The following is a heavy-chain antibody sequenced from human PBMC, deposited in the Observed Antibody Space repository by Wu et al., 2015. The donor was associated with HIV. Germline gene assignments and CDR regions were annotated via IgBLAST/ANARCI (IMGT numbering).Heavy chain of an antibody. D-gene: IGHD3-22*01. CDR2: IYPSGGST. V-gene: IGHV1-46*03. Sequence: QVQLVQSGAEVKKPGASVKVSCKASGYTFTSYYMHWVRQAPGQGLEWMGIIYPSGGSTSYAQKFQGRVTMTRDTSTSTVYMELSSLRSEDTAVYYCACAYYYDSSGYYDYYYYMDVWGKGTTVTVSS. CDR1: GYTFTSYY. J-gene: IGHJ6*03. CDR3: ACAYYYDSSGYYDYYYYMDV.